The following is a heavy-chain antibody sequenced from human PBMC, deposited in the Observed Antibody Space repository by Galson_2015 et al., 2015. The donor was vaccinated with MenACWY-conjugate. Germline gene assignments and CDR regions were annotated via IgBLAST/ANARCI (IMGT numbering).Heavy chain of an antibody. CDR2: IKQDGSEK. Sequence: SLRLSCAASGFTSSSYWVSWVRQAPGKGLEWVANIKQDGSEKYYVDSVKGRFTISRDNAKNSLYLQMNSLRAEDTAVYYCARKGGYYHGMDVWGQGTTVTVSS. CDR1: GFTSSSYW. J-gene: IGHJ6*02. V-gene: IGHV3-7*03. D-gene: IGHD3-16*01. CDR3: ARKGGYYHGMDV.